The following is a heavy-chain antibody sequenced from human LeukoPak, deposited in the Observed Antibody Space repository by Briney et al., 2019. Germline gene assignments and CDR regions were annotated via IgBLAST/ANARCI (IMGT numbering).Heavy chain of an antibody. V-gene: IGHV3-48*02. CDR2: ISSSSSAI. CDR3: ARGALRYSDY. Sequence: GGSLRLSCAATGFMFSSYTMNWVRQAPGKGLEWVSSISSSSSAIYYAASVKGRFTISRDNAKNSLYLQMNSLRDEDTAVYYCARGALRYSDYWGQGTLVTVSS. J-gene: IGHJ4*02. CDR1: GFMFSSYT. D-gene: IGHD3-9*01.